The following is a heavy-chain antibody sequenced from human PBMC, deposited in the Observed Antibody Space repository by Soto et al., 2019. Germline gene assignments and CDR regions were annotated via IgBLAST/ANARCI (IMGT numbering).Heavy chain of an antibody. J-gene: IGHJ4*02. CDR2: ISAYNGNT. CDR3: ASSGSSGYYLDY. CDR1: GYTFTSYG. V-gene: IGHV1-18*01. Sequence: QVQLVQSGAEVKEPGASVKVSCKASGYTFTSYGLNWVRQAPGQGLEWMGWISAYNGNTNYAQKFQGRVTMTTDTSTRTAYMELRSLRSDDTAVYYCASSGSSGYYLDYWGQGTLVTVSA. D-gene: IGHD3-22*01.